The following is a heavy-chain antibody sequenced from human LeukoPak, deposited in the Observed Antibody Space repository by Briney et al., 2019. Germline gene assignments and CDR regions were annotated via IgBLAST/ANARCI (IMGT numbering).Heavy chain of an antibody. CDR2: IYYSGST. D-gene: IGHD6-13*01. Sequence: SETLSLTCTVSDDSISGYYWSWIRQPPGKGLEWIGYIYYSGSTNYNPSLKSRVTISIDTSKNQFSLKLSSVTAADTAVYYCARQEYSSRWYDYWGQGTLVTVSS. V-gene: IGHV4-59*08. CDR1: DDSISGYY. CDR3: ARQEYSSRWYDY. J-gene: IGHJ4*02.